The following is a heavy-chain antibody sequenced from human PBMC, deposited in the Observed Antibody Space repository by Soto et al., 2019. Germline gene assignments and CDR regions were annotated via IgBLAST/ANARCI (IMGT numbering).Heavy chain of an antibody. V-gene: IGHV4-31*03. D-gene: IGHD2-15*01. J-gene: IGHJ3*02. CDR2: IYYNGST. CDR3: ARVIEDIVVVVAATGAFDI. CDR1: GGSIGGGGDY. Sequence: SETLSLTCSVSGGSIGGGGDYWSWIRQHPGKGLEWIGYIYYNGSTYYNPSLKSRVTISVDTSKNQFSLKLSSVTAADTAVYYCARVIEDIVVVVAATGAFDIWGQGTMVTVSS.